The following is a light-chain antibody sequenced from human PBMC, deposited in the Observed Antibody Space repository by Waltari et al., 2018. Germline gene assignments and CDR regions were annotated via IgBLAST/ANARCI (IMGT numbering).Light chain of an antibody. CDR2: KDS. CDR3: QSGDSSGVGV. V-gene: IGLV3-25*03. Sequence: WYHQNLGQVPVWVIYKDSERPSGIPERLSGSSSGKTVTLTIRGVQAEVEADYYCQSGDSSGVGVFGGGTKLTVL. J-gene: IGLJ3*02.